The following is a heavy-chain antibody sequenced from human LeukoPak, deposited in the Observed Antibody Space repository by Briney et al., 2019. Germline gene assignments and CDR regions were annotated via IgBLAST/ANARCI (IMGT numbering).Heavy chain of an antibody. CDR2: ISYDGSNK. J-gene: IGHJ4*02. D-gene: IGHD3-22*01. CDR1: GFTFSSYG. CDR3: AKSPITMIAVVIFDY. V-gene: IGHV3-30*18. Sequence: GRSLRLSCAASGFTFSSYGMHWVRQAPGKGPEWVAVISYDGSNKYYADSVKGRFTISRDNSKNTLYLQMNSLRAEDTAVYYRAKSPITMIAVVIFDYWGQGTLVTVSS.